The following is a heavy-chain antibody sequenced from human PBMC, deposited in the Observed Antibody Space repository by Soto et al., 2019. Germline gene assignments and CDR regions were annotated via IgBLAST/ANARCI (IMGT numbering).Heavy chain of an antibody. J-gene: IGHJ4*02. CDR1: GGTFNTHG. D-gene: IGHD2-21*01. Sequence: VPLVQSGAEVKKPGSSLKVSCEASGGTFNTHGISWVRQAPGQGLEWMGGIIPVFERTSYARRFQGRVTISADESTSTAQIELSSLRSDDSGVYYCATAGYRGVSFQQFEPWGQGTLVIVSS. CDR2: IIPVFERT. V-gene: IGHV1-69*01. CDR3: ATAGYRGVSFQQFEP.